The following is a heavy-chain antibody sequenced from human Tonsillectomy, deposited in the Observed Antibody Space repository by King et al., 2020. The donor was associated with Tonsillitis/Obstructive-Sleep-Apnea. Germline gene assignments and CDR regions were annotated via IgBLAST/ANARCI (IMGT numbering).Heavy chain of an antibody. J-gene: IGHJ4*02. D-gene: IGHD3-10*01. Sequence: VQLVESGGGLVQPGGSLRLSCAASGFTFSSYWMSWVRQAPGKGLEWVANIKQDGSEKYYVDSVKGRFTLSRDNAKNSLYLQMNSLRDEDTAVYYCALSWMAAGSYFDYWGQGTLVTLSS. CDR1: GFTFSSYW. CDR3: ALSWMAAGSYFDY. V-gene: IGHV3-7*01. CDR2: IKQDGSEK.